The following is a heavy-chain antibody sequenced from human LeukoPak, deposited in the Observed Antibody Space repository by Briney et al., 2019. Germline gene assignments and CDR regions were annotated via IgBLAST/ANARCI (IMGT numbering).Heavy chain of an antibody. CDR1: GGSISSYY. J-gene: IGHJ4*02. Sequence: SETLSLTCTVSGGSISSYYWSWIRQPPGKGLEWIGYIYTSGSTNYNPSLKSRVTISVDTSKNQFSLKLSSVTAADTAVYYCARAGYGDYGMAWGQGTLVTVSS. CDR3: ARAGYGDYGMA. D-gene: IGHD4-17*01. CDR2: IYTSGST. V-gene: IGHV4-4*09.